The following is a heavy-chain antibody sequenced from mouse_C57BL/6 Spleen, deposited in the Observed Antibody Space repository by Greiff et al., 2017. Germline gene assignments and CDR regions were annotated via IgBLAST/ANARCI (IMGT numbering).Heavy chain of an antibody. CDR2: IYPGSGST. V-gene: IGHV1-55*01. CDR3: ARGTTVVEGRAWFAY. J-gene: IGHJ3*01. CDR1: GYTFTSYW. Sequence: QVHVKQPGAELVKPGASVKMSCKASGYTFTSYWITWVKQRPGQGLEWIGDIYPGSGSTNYNEKFKSKATLTVDTSSSTAYMQLSSLTSEDSAVYYCARGTTVVEGRAWFAYWGQGTLVTVSA. D-gene: IGHD1-1*01.